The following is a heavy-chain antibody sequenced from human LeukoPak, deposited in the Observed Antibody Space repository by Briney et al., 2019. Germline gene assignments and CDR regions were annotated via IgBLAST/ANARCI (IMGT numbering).Heavy chain of an antibody. J-gene: IGHJ3*01. D-gene: IGHD2-8*01. CDR3: ARDVYCTNGVCYHP. V-gene: IGHV3-48*03. Sequence: GGSLRLSCAASGFTFSSYEMNWVRQAPGKGLEWVSYISSSGSTIYYADSVKGRFTISRDNARNSLYLQMNSLRAEDTAVYYCARDVYCTNGVCYHPWGQGTMVTVSS. CDR2: ISSSGSTI. CDR1: GFTFSSYE.